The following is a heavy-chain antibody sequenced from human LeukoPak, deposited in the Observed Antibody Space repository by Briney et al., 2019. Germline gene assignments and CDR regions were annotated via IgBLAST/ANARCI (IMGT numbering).Heavy chain of an antibody. J-gene: IGHJ5*02. CDR2: INPNSGGT. CDR1: GYSFTDKY. V-gene: IGHV1-2*02. CDR3: ARAGGRSWFDP. Sequence: ASVKASCKASGYSFTDKYTHWVRQAPGQGLEWMGWINPNSGGTNYAQKFQGRVTMTTDTSMSTAYMELSRLTSDDTAVYYCARAGGRSWFDPWGQGTLVTVSS.